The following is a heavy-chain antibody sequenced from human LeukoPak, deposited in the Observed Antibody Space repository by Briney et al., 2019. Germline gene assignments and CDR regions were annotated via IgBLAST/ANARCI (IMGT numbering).Heavy chain of an antibody. CDR1: GGSFSGYY. CDR2: INHSGSA. CDR3: ARGDIATPGAAFDS. D-gene: IGHD6-13*01. V-gene: IGHV4-34*01. J-gene: IGHJ4*02. Sequence: SETLSLTCAVYGGSFSGYYWNWIRQPPGKGLEWIGEINHSGSANYNPSLKSRVSMPVDTSKNQFSLRLTSVTAADTAVYYCARGDIATPGAAFDSWGQGTLIIVSS.